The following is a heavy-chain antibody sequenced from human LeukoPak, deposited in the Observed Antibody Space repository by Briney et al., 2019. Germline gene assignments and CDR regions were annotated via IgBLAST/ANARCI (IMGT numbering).Heavy chain of an antibody. CDR2: ISYDGSNK. CDR1: GFTFSSYG. Sequence: GGSLRLSCAASGFTFSSYGMHWVRQAQGKGLEWVAVISYDGSNKYYADSVKGRFTISRDNSKNTLYLQMNSLRAEDTAVYYCAKDGQWELPRPDYWGQGTLVTVSS. D-gene: IGHD1-26*01. V-gene: IGHV3-30*18. CDR3: AKDGQWELPRPDY. J-gene: IGHJ4*02.